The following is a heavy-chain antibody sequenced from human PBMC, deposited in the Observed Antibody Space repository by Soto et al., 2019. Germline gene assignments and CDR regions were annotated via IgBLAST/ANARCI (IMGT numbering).Heavy chain of an antibody. J-gene: IGHJ6*02. CDR3: ARADCTGAYCYSWPFNYGVDV. CDR1: GFTFNTYG. D-gene: IGHD2-15*01. Sequence: QVQLVESGGGVVQPGGSLRLSCTTSGFTFNTYGMHWVRQVPGKGLEWVAIIWYDGSNKYYADSVKGRFTISRDNSKNTLYLQMNSLRAEDTALYYCARADCTGAYCYSWPFNYGVDVWGQGTTVTVSS. V-gene: IGHV3-33*08. CDR2: IWYDGSNK.